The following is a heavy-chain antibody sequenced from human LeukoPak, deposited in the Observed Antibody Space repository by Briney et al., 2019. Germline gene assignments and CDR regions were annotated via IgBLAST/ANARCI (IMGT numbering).Heavy chain of an antibody. CDR3: ASLYYYDSDY. CDR1: GGSISSSSYY. Sequence: SETLSPTCTVSGGSISSSSYYWGWIRQPPGKGLEWIGSSYYSGSAYYNPSLKSRVTISVDTSKNQFSLKLSSVTAADTAVYYCASLYYYDSDYWGQGTLVTVSS. D-gene: IGHD3-22*01. J-gene: IGHJ4*02. CDR2: SYYSGSA. V-gene: IGHV4-39*01.